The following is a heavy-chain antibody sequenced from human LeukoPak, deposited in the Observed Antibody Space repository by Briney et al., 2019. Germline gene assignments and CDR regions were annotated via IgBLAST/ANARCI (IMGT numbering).Heavy chain of an antibody. D-gene: IGHD1-26*01. CDR1: GYTFTSYY. CDR3: ARAGGRAHWYFDL. Sequence: ASVKVSCTASGYTFTSYYMHWVRQAPGQGLEWMGIINPSGGSTSYAQKFQGRVTMTSDTSTSTVYMELSSLRAEDTAVYYCARAGGRAHWYFDLWGRGTLVTVSS. CDR2: INPSGGST. J-gene: IGHJ2*01. V-gene: IGHV1-46*01.